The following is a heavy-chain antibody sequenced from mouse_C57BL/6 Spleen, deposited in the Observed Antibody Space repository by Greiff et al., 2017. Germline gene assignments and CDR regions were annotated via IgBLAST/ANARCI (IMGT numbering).Heavy chain of an antibody. Sequence: VKVVESGPGLVQPSQSLSITCTVSGFSLTSYGVHWVRQSPGKGLEWLGVIWSGGSTDYNAAFISRLSISKDNSKSQVFFKMNSLQADDTAIYYCARNLDYALNFDVWGTGTTVTVSS. CDR3: ARNLDYALNFDV. D-gene: IGHD2-4*01. CDR2: IWSGGST. V-gene: IGHV2-2*01. J-gene: IGHJ1*03. CDR1: GFSLTSYG.